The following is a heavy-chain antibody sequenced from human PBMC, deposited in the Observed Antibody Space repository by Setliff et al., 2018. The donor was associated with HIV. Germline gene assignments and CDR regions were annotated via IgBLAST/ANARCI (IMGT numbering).Heavy chain of an antibody. J-gene: IGHJ3*02. V-gene: IGHV4-61*02. CDR2: TSVSGSA. D-gene: IGHD6-19*01. CDR3: ARVPVAGTARGAFDI. CDR1: GGSISSEDYY. Sequence: SETLSLTCTVSGGSISSEDYYWTWIRQPAGKTLEWIGRTSVSGSATYNPSLKSRVTISIATSKGQFSLRLHSVTAADTAVYYCARVPVAGTARGAFDIWGQGTMVTVS.